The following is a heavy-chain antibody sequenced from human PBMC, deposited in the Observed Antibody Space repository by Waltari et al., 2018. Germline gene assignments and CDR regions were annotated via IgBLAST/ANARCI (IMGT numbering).Heavy chain of an antibody. CDR1: GGTFSSNR. J-gene: IGHJ6*02. CDR2: ITPVFAST. D-gene: IGHD1-26*01. V-gene: IGHV1-69*13. Sequence: QARLVQSGAEVKQPGSSVKVSCNASGGTFSSNRLSWLRQAHGQGLEWIGRITPVFASTKYAQKFSGKVTKTPYEPTPTSYIELNSLTSDDAGVYYCARDREKYAMDVWGQGTAVTVSS. CDR3: ARDREKYAMDV.